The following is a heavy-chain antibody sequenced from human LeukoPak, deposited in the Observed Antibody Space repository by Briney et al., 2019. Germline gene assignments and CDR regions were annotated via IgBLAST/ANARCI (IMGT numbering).Heavy chain of an antibody. CDR1: GGTFSSYA. V-gene: IGHV1-69*05. D-gene: IGHD5-18*01. CDR3: ARVLNTAMVFDY. J-gene: IGHJ4*02. CDR2: IIPIFGTA. Sequence: ASVKVSCKASGGTFSSYAISWVRQAPGQGLEWMGRIIPIFGTANYAQKFQGRVTITTDESTSTAYMELSSLRSEDTAVYYCARVLNTAMVFDYWGQGTLVTVSS.